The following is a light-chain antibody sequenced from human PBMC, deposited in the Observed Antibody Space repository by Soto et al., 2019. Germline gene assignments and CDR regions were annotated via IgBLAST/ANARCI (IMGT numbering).Light chain of an antibody. CDR2: DVS. Sequence: QSALTQPRSVSGSPGQSVTISCTGTSSDVGGYNYVSWYQQHPGKAPKLMIYDVSKRPSGVPDRFSGSKSGNTASLTISGLQAEDEADYYCCSXXXXXTXXXFGGXT. V-gene: IGLV2-11*01. J-gene: IGLJ2*01. CDR3: CSXXXXXTXXX. CDR1: SSDVGGYNY.